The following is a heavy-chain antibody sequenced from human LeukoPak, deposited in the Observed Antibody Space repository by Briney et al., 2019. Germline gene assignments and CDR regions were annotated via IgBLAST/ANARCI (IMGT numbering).Heavy chain of an antibody. J-gene: IGHJ4*02. CDR3: ARDSRDGRDGYNYYFDY. V-gene: IGHV4-59*01. Sequence: SETLSLTCTVSGGSISSYYWSWIRQPPGKGLEWIGYIYYSGSTNYNPSLRSRVTISVDTSKNQFSLKLSSVTAADTAVYYCARDSRDGRDGYNYYFDYWGQGTLVTVSS. CDR2: IYYSGST. CDR1: GGSISSYY. D-gene: IGHD5-24*01.